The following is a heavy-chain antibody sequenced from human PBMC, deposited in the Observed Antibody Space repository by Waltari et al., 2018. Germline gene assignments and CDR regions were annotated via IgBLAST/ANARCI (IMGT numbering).Heavy chain of an antibody. D-gene: IGHD6-13*01. CDR1: GGSFTAPS. CDR3: ARGYGNSSSWPFDY. CDR2: ISHIGSA. J-gene: IGHJ4*02. Sequence: QVQLHQWGAGLLKPSETLSLTCTVSGGSFTAPSYNWIRQAPGKGLEWIGEISHIGSANYGPSLKSRAIMSVDTSKNQFSLKVRSVTAADTAVYYCARGYGNSSSWPFDYWAQGTLVTVSS. V-gene: IGHV4-34*01.